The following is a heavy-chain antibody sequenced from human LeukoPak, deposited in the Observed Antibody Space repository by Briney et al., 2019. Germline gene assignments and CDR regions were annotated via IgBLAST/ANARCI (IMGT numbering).Heavy chain of an antibody. CDR1: GGSISSYY. CDR3: ARHYYGSGSYWFQH. J-gene: IGHJ1*01. Sequence: SETLSLTCTVSGGSISSYYWSWIRQPPGKGLEWVGYISYSGSTNYNPSLKSRVTISLDTSKNQFSLKLSFVTAADTAVYYCARHYYGSGSYWFQHWGQGTLVTVSS. CDR2: ISYSGST. D-gene: IGHD3-10*01. V-gene: IGHV4-59*08.